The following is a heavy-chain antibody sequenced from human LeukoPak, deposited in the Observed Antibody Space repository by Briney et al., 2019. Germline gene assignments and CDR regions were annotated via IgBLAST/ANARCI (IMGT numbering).Heavy chain of an antibody. J-gene: IGHJ4*02. CDR3: ARPVFCSSTSCPFDY. CDR1: GYTFTSYD. V-gene: IGHV1-8*01. D-gene: IGHD2-2*01. CDR2: MNPNSGNT. Sequence: ASVKVSCKASGYTFTSYDINWVRQATGQGLEWMGWMNPNSGNTGYAQKFQGRVTMTRNTSISTAYMELSRLRSDDTAVYYCARPVFCSSTSCPFDYWGQGTLVTVSS.